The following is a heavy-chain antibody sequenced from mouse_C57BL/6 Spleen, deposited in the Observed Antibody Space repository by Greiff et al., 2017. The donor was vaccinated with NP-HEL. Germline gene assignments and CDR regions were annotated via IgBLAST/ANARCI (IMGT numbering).Heavy chain of an antibody. CDR3: ASYSSGYVEAMDD. Sequence: VQLQQPGAELVKPGASVTLSCKASGYTFPSYWMHWVNQRPGRGLEWIGRIDPNSCGTTYNEKFKSKATLTVDKPSSTASMQLSSLTSEDSAVYYCASYSSGYVEAMDDWGQGTSVTVSS. J-gene: IGHJ4*01. CDR2: IDPNSCGT. D-gene: IGHD3-2*02. CDR1: GYTFPSYW. V-gene: IGHV1-72*01.